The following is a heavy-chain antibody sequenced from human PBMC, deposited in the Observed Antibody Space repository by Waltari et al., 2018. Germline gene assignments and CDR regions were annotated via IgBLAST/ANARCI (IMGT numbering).Heavy chain of an antibody. Sequence: QVQLQESGPGLVKPSETLSLTCTISGGSISSHFWSWIRQPAGKGLEWIGRIYTTGSTNFNPSLKSRVTMSIDTSKNQFSLNLSSVTAADTAVYYCARGQSTRGSYGWFDPWGQGNLVTVSS. CDR3: ARGQSTRGSYGWFDP. CDR2: IYTTGST. D-gene: IGHD1-26*01. V-gene: IGHV4-4*07. CDR1: GGSISSHF. J-gene: IGHJ5*02.